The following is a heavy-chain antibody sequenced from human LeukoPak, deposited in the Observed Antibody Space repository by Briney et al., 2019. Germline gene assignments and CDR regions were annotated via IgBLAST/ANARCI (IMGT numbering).Heavy chain of an antibody. D-gene: IGHD3-16*01. V-gene: IGHV3-43*02. J-gene: IGHJ4*02. Sequence: GGSLRLSCAASGFSFDNSVMDWVRQTPGRGLEWVSLISGDGGTTYYGDSVKGRFTVSRDNSKNSMFLQMSSLRTEDTALYYCAKDLGGGLQYWGQGALVTVSS. CDR1: GFSFDNSV. CDR3: AKDLGGGLQY. CDR2: ISGDGGTT.